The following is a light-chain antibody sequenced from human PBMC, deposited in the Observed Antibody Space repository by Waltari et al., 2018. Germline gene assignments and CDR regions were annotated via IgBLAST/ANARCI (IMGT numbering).Light chain of an antibody. CDR1: QSVSKY. CDR2: HAS. Sequence: EIVLTQSPGTLSLSPGERATLSCRASQSVSKYLAWYQQKPGQAPRLLIYHASTRATGIPDRSSGSGSGTDLSLTISRLEPEDFAVYYCQKYESLPATFGQGTKVEIK. CDR3: QKYESLPAT. V-gene: IGKV3-20*01. J-gene: IGKJ1*01.